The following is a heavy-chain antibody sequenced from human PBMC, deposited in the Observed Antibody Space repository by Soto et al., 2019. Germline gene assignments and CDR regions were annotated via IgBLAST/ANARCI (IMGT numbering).Heavy chain of an antibody. CDR1: GYSFTSYW. D-gene: IGHD3-3*01. J-gene: IGHJ6*02. Sequence: GESRKISCKGSGYSFTSYWISWVRQMPGKGLEWMGRIDPSDSYTNYSPSFQGHVTISADKSISTAYLQWSSLKASDTAMYYCARHPKNYDFWLGASANCYYCAMDCWGQGTMVTGFS. CDR2: IDPSDSYT. CDR3: ARHPKNYDFWLGASANCYYCAMDC. V-gene: IGHV5-10-1*01.